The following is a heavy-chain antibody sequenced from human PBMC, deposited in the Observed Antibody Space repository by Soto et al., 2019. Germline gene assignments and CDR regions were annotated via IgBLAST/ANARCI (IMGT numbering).Heavy chain of an antibody. CDR3: AIIAVAGTVYYCYGMDV. V-gene: IGHV1-2*02. J-gene: IGHJ6*02. D-gene: IGHD6-19*01. Sequence: GASVKVSCKASGYTFTGYYMHWVRQAPGQGLEWMGWINPNSGGTNYAQKFQGRVTMTRDTSISTAYMELSRLRSDDTAVYYCAIIAVAGTVYYCYGMDVWGQGTTVTVSS. CDR1: GYTFTGYY. CDR2: INPNSGGT.